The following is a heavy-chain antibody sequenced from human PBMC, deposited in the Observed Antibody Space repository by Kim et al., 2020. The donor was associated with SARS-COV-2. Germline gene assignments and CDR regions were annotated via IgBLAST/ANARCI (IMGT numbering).Heavy chain of an antibody. CDR1: GGSISSYY. CDR3: ASSGRYYYYGMDV. J-gene: IGHJ6*02. CDR2: IYYSGST. Sequence: SETLSLTCTVSGGSISSYYWSWIRQPPGKGLEWIGYIYYSGSTNYNPSLKSRVTISVDTSKNQFSLKLSSVTAADTAVYYCASSGRYYYYGMDVWGQGTTVTVSS. D-gene: IGHD1-26*01. V-gene: IGHV4-59*01.